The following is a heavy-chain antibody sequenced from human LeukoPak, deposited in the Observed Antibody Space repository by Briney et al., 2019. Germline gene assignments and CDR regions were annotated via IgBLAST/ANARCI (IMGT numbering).Heavy chain of an antibody. CDR1: GGSISSYY. V-gene: IGHV4-30-4*01. J-gene: IGHJ6*02. CDR2: IYYSGST. CDR3: ARGSALQNYGMDV. Sequence: SETLSLTCTVSGGSISSYYWSWIRQPPGKGLEWIGYIYYSGSTYYNPSLKSRVTISVDTSKNQFSLKLSSVTAADTAVYYCARGSALQNYGMDVWGQGTTVTVSS. D-gene: IGHD5-24*01.